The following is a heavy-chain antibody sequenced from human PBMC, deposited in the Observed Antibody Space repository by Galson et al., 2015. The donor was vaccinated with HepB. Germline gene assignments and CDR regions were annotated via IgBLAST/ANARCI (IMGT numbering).Heavy chain of an antibody. V-gene: IGHV1-18*04. Sequence: SVKVSCKASGYIFTNYGISWVRQAPGQGLEWMGWISVFNGHTRYAQKIQGRVTMTTDTSTNTAYMELRGLRPDDTAVYYCARKPGLMWFGEAFDIWGQGTMVTVSS. CDR1: GYIFTNYG. D-gene: IGHD3-10*01. J-gene: IGHJ3*02. CDR3: ARKPGLMWFGEAFDI. CDR2: ISVFNGHT.